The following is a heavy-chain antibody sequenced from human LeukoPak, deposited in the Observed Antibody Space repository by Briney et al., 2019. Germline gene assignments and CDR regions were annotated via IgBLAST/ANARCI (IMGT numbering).Heavy chain of an antibody. CDR3: ARANFLYCSSSTCLFDY. D-gene: IGHD2-2*01. CDR1: GYTFTSYG. CDR2: ISAYNGNT. Sequence: ASVKVSCKASGYTFTSYGISWVRQAPGQGLEWMGWISAYNGNTDYAQKLQGRVTMTTDTSTSTAYMELRSLRSDDTAVYYCARANFLYCSSSTCLFDYWGQGTLVTVSS. J-gene: IGHJ4*02. V-gene: IGHV1-18*04.